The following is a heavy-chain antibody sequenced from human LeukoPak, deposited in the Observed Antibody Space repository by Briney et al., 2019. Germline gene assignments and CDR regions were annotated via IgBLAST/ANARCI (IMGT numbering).Heavy chain of an antibody. CDR3: ATLTTKWVRYFDY. V-gene: IGHV1-24*01. J-gene: IGHJ4*02. Sequence: ASVKVSCKASGYTFTSYYMHWVRQAPGKGLEWMGGFDPEDGETIYAQKFQGRVTMTEDTSTDTAYMELSSLRSEDTAVYYCATLTTKWVRYFDYWGQGTLVTVSS. CDR1: GYTFTSYY. CDR2: FDPEDGET. D-gene: IGHD1-26*01.